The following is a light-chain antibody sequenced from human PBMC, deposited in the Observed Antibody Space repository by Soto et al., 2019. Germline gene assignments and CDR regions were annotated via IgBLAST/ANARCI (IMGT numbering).Light chain of an antibody. CDR1: SGYSNYK. CDR3: GADHGSGSNFVYV. J-gene: IGLJ1*01. CDR2: VGTGGIVG. V-gene: IGLV9-49*01. Sequence: QAVVTQPPSASASLGASVTLTCTLSSGYSNYKVDWYQQRPGKGPRFVMRVGTGGIVGSKGDGIPDRFSVLGSGQNRYLTPKNIKEEDESDYHCGADHGSGSNFVYVFGTGTKLTVL.